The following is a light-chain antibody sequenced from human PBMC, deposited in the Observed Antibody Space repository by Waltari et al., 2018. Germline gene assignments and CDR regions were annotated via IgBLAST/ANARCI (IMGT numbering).Light chain of an antibody. CDR1: SSDVGCYNL. Sequence: QSALTQPAPVPRSPGPSIPLHRTGTSSDVGCYNLVFWYQQHPVKAPKLIIYQSNKWPSRVSHRFSGSKSGNTASLTISGLQAEDEADYYCCSFAGSTTWVFGGGTTLTVL. J-gene: IGLJ3*02. CDR2: QSN. CDR3: CSFAGSTTWV. V-gene: IGLV2-23*01.